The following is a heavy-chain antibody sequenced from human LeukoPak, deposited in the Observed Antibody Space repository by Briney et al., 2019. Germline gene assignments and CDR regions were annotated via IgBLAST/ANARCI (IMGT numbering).Heavy chain of an antibody. J-gene: IGHJ6*02. CDR2: INPSGDTT. D-gene: IGHD3-10*01. CDR3: ARGGYSESLYNPRSCGMDV. Sequence: GASVKVSCKASGYTFTNYYLHWVRQAPGQGLAWMGIINPSGDTTRYVEKFQGRVTMTRDTSASTVYMELSSLTSEDTAVYYCARGGYSESLYNPRSCGMDVWGQGTTVIVSS. V-gene: IGHV1-46*01. CDR1: GYTFTNYY.